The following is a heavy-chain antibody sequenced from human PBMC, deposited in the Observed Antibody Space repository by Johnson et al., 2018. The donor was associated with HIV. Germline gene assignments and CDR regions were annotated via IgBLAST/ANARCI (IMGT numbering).Heavy chain of an antibody. CDR3: ARVKSYGNWGSRKGGRESRAAFDI. J-gene: IGHJ3*02. CDR2: IAATGDT. V-gene: IGHV3-13*01. CDR1: GFTFSSYA. Sequence: VQLVESGGGVVQPGRSLRLSCAASGFTFSSYAMHWVRQTAGRRLEWVSGIAATGDTYYPGSVKGRFTVSRENARNSLYLQMNSRRAEDTAVYYCARVKSYGNWGSRKGGRESRAAFDIWGQGTMVTVSS. D-gene: IGHD7-27*01.